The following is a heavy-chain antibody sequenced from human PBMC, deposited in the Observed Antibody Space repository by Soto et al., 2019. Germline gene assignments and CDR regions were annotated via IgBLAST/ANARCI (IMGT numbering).Heavy chain of an antibody. Sequence: GGSLRLSCAASGFTFSKYFMNWVRQAPGKGLEAVSGISDSGDRTFGADSVKGRFSISRDNSKNTLYLQMNSLRAEDTAVYYCLVKLNVGRGWGQGTLVTGS. V-gene: IGHV3-23*01. CDR2: ISDSGDRT. D-gene: IGHD2-21*01. CDR1: GFTFSKYF. CDR3: LVKLNVGRG. J-gene: IGHJ4*02.